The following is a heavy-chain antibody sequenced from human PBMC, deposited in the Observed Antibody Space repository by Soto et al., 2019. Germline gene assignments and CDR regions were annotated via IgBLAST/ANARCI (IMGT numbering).Heavy chain of an antibody. Sequence: PGGSLRLSCAASGFTFSSYGMHWVRQAPGKGLEWVAVIWYDGSNKYYADSVKGRFTISRDNSKNTLYLQMNSLRAEDTAVYYCARERRRSYDSSGYGAFDIWGQGTMVTVS. V-gene: IGHV3-33*01. CDR3: ARERRRSYDSSGYGAFDI. CDR1: GFTFSSYG. CDR2: IWYDGSNK. D-gene: IGHD3-22*01. J-gene: IGHJ3*02.